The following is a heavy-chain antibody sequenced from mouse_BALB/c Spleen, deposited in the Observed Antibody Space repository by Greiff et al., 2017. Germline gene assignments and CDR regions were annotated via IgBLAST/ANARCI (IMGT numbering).Heavy chain of an antibody. D-gene: IGHD4-1*01. CDR3: ARRITGTGAYFDY. V-gene: IGHV1S135*01. J-gene: IGHJ2*01. CDR1: GYAFTSYN. CDR2: IDPYNGGT. Sequence: VHVKQSGPELVKPGASVKVSCKASGYAFTSYNMYWVKQSHGKSLEWIGYIDPYNGGTSYNQKFKGKATLTVDKSSSTAYMHLNSLTSEDSAVYYCARRITGTGAYFDYWGQGTTLTVSS.